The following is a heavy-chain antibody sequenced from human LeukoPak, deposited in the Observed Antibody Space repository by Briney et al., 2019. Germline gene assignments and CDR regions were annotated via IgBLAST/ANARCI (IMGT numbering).Heavy chain of an antibody. J-gene: IGHJ6*02. CDR2: INHSGST. CDR3: ARRSSSWAYYYGLDV. D-gene: IGHD6-13*01. V-gene: IGHV4-34*01. CDR1: GGSFSGYY. Sequence: SETLSLTCAVYGGSFSGYYWSWIRQPPGKGLEWIGEINHSGSTNYNPSLKSRVTISVDTSKNQFSLKLSSVTAADTAVYYCARRSSSWAYYYGLDVWGQGTTVTVSS.